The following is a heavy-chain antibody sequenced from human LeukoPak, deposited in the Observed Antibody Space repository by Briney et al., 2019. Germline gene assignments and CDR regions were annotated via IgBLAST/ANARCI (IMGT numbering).Heavy chain of an antibody. Sequence: GESLQISCKGSGFRFTNSWIGWVRQMPGKGLEWMGVIYAADSDTRYSPSFQGQVTISVDKSISTAYLQWRSLEASDTAMYYCARHTGTATIYYYYLYMDVWGTGTTVTVSS. CDR1: GFRFTNSW. CDR2: IYAADSDT. D-gene: IGHD4-11*01. CDR3: ARHTGTATIYYYYLYMDV. V-gene: IGHV5-51*01. J-gene: IGHJ6*03.